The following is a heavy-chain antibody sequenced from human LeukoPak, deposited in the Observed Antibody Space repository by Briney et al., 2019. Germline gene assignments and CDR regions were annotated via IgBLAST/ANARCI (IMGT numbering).Heavy chain of an antibody. Sequence: GGSLRLSCAASGFTFSSYAMHWVRQAPGKGLEWVAVISYDGSNKYYADSVKGRFTISRDNSKNTLYLQMNSLRAEDTAVYYCARDKFSPGRLQYYFDYWGQGTLVTVSS. J-gene: IGHJ4*02. D-gene: IGHD4-11*01. CDR2: ISYDGSNK. V-gene: IGHV3-30-3*01. CDR3: ARDKFSPGRLQYYFDY. CDR1: GFTFSSYA.